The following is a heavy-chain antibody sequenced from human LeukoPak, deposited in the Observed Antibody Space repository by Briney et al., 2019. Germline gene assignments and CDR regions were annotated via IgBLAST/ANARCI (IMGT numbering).Heavy chain of an antibody. J-gene: IGHJ4*02. D-gene: IGHD6-13*01. CDR2: ISYDGSNK. Sequence: PGRSLRLSCAASGFTFSSYAMHWVRQAPGKGLEWVAVISYDGSNKYYADSVKGRFTISRDNSKNTLYLQTNSLRTEDTAIYYCARVSGAAAATGGYFDYWGQGTLVTVSS. V-gene: IGHV3-30-3*01. CDR3: ARVSGAAAATGGYFDY. CDR1: GFTFSSYA.